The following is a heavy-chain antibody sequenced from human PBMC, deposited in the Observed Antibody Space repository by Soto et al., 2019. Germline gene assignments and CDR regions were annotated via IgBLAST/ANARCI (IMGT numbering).Heavy chain of an antibody. Sequence: QVQLVQSGAEVKKPGSSVKVSCKASGGTFSSYAISWVRQAPGQGLEWMGEIIPVFGTGIYAQKFQGRVTNTADNSTNRAYMELSSLRSEDTAVYFCARVGGTGGYTYGLDYWGQGTLVTVSS. CDR1: GGTFSSYA. CDR2: IIPVFGTG. CDR3: ARVGGTGGYTYGLDY. V-gene: IGHV1-69*06. D-gene: IGHD5-18*01. J-gene: IGHJ4*02.